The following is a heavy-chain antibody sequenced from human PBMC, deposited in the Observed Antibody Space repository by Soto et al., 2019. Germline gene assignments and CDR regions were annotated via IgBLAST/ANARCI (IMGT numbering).Heavy chain of an antibody. V-gene: IGHV4-39*01. Sequence: SETLSLTCTVSGGSISSSSYYWGWIRQPPGKGLEWIGSIYYSGSTYYNPSLKSRVTISVDTSKNQFSLKLSSVTAADTAVYYCARRKLEAGPSYYYYMDVWGKGPTVTVSS. CDR2: IYYSGST. CDR1: GGSISSSSYY. J-gene: IGHJ6*03. CDR3: ARRKLEAGPSYYYYMDV. D-gene: IGHD6-19*01.